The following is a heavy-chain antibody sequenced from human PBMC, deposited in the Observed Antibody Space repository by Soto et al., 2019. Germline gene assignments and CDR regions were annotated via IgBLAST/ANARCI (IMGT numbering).Heavy chain of an antibody. J-gene: IGHJ4*02. V-gene: IGHV3-53*01. CDR3: VGAMGSGSSAAVY. CDR2: FYSGGDT. Sequence: EVELVESGGGLIQPGGSLRLSCAASGFTVNTKHMSWVRQAPGKGLEWVSVFYSGGDTNYADSVKGRFTISRDSAKNTLYLYMNSLRLDDTALYYCVGAMGSGSSAAVYWGQGTLVTVSS. D-gene: IGHD6-6*01. CDR1: GFTVNTKH.